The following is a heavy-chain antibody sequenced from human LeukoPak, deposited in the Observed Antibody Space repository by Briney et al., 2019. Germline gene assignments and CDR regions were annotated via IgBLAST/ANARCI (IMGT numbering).Heavy chain of an antibody. CDR3: ASARYSYGSYYYYYMDV. J-gene: IGHJ6*03. V-gene: IGHV4-61*02. D-gene: IGHD5-18*01. CDR1: GGSISSGSYY. CDR2: IYTSGST. Sequence: PSQTLSLTCTVSGGSISSGSYYWSWIRQPAGKGLEWIGRIYTSGSTNYNPSLKSRVTISVDTSKNQFSLKLSSVTAADTAVYYCASARYSYGSYYYYYMDVWGEGTTVTVSS.